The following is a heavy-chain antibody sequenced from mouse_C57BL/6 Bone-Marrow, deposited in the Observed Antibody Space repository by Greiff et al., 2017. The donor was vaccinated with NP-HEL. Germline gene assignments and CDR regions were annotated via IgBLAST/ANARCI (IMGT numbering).Heavy chain of an antibody. CDR1: GFTFSSYA. Sequence: EVQGVESGEGLVKPGGSLKLSCAASGFTFSSYAMSWVRQTPEKRLEWVAYISSGGDDIYYADTVKGRFTISRDHARNTQYLQMSSLKSEDTAMYYCAREGTGGYFDVWGTGTTVTVSA. V-gene: IGHV5S21*01. CDR2: ISSGGDDI. J-gene: IGHJ1*03. CDR3: AREGTGGYFDV. D-gene: IGHD2-14*01.